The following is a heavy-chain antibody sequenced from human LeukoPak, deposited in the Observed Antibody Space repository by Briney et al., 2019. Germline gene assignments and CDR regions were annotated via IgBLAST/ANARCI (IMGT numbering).Heavy chain of an antibody. V-gene: IGHV3-33*01. J-gene: IGHJ6*02. CDR1: GFTFSSYG. Sequence: GGSLRLPCAASGFTFSSYGMHWVRQAPGKGLEWVAVIWYDGSNKYYADSVKGRFTISRDNSKNTLYLQMNSLRAEDTAVYYCAREWVQAYYYYYGMDVWGQGTTVTVSS. CDR3: AREWVQAYYYYYGMDV. CDR2: IWYDGSNK.